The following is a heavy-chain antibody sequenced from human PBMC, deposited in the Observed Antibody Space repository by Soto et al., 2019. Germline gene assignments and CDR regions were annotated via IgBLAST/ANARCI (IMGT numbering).Heavy chain of an antibody. V-gene: IGHV1-8*01. J-gene: IGHJ6*03. CDR3: ARYYGSGTGYYYYMDV. Sequence: ASVKVSCKASGYTFTSYDINWVRQATGQGLEWMGWMNPNSGNTGYAQKFQGRVTMTRNTSISTAYMELSSLRSEDTAVYYCARYYGSGTGYYYYMDVWGKGTTVTVSS. CDR2: MNPNSGNT. D-gene: IGHD3-10*01. CDR1: GYTFTSYD.